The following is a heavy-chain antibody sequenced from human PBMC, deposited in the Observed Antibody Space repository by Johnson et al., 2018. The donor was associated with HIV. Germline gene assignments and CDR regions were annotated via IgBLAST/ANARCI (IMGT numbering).Heavy chain of an antibody. J-gene: IGHJ3*02. V-gene: IGHV3-74*02. CDR3: ARVESGSSAFDN. CDR2: INNDGRST. D-gene: IGHD1-26*01. Sequence: VQLVESGGGLVQPGGSLRLSCAASGFTFSSYWRHWVRQAPGKGLVWVSRINNDGRSTTYADSVKGRFTISRDNAKNSLYLQMNSLRAEDTALYYCARVESGSSAFDNWGQGTMVTVAS. CDR1: GFTFSSYW.